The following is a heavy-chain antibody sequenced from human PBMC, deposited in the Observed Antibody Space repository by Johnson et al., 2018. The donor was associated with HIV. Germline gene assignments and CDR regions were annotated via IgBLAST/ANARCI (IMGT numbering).Heavy chain of an antibody. J-gene: IGHJ3*02. V-gene: IGHV3-30-3*01. CDR3: ARDRALSLSELWPRDAFDM. CDR2: ISYNGDNI. Sequence: QVQLVESGGGVVQPGRALRLSCAASGFTFSNSAMHWVRQAPGKGLEWVAVISYNGDNIYYADSVKGRFTISRDNSKNTLYLQMNSLRVADTAVYYCARDRALSLSELWPRDAFDMWGQGTKVTVSS. D-gene: IGHD3-16*02. CDR1: GFTFSNSA.